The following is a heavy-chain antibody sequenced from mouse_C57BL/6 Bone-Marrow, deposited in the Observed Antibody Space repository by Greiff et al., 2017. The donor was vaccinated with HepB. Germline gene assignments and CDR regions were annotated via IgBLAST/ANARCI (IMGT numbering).Heavy chain of an antibody. Sequence: EVKVVESGGGLVKPGGSLKLSCAASGFTFSDYGMHWVRQAPEKGLEWVAYISSGSSTIYYADTVKGRFTISRDNAKNTLFLQLTSLRSEDTAMYSCARQNGYWYCDVGGTGTTVTVTS. J-gene: IGHJ1*03. V-gene: IGHV5-17*01. CDR1: GFTFSDYG. CDR3: ARQNGYWYCDV. CDR2: ISSGSSTI.